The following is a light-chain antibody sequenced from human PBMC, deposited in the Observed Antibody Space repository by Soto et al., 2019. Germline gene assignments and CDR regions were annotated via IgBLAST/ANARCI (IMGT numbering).Light chain of an antibody. Sequence: DIQMTQSPSTLSASLGDSVTITCRASESIDSWLDWYQQKPGQAPKRLIYRASTLERGVPSRFSGSGSGTEFTLTISSLQPEDFATYYCQHYDSLISRTFGQGTKLEIK. CDR3: QHYDSLISRT. V-gene: IGKV1-5*03. CDR1: ESIDSW. J-gene: IGKJ2*01. CDR2: RAS.